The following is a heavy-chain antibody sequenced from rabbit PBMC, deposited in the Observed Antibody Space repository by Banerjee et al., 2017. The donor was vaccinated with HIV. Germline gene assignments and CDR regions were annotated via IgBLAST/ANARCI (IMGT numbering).Heavy chain of an antibody. CDR3: ARTDDSSGWTRLDL. Sequence: QEQLEESGGGLVKPGGTLTLTCTASGFSFSSTYYMCWVRQAPGKGLEWIGCILTASSGSTYYASGVTGRFTISRSTRLNTVDLKMTSLTVADTATYSCARTDDSSGWTRLDLWGPGTLVTVS. CDR2: ILTASSGST. V-gene: IGHV1S43*01. J-gene: IGHJ3*01. D-gene: IGHD4-1*01. CDR1: GFSFSSTYY.